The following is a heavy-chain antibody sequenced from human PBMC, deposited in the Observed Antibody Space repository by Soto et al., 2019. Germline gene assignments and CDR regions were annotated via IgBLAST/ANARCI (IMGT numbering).Heavy chain of an antibody. CDR2: TDHTGTA. V-gene: IGHV4-30-2*01. CDR1: GGSISSGGYS. Sequence: QLQLQESGSRLVRPSQTLSLTCAVSGGSISSGGYSCPWLRQPPGKGLEWFGHTDHTGTAYYNSSLKSRVTISVDTSNNQFFLKRPSATAADTAVYYCARDRRSYYSDGSGLDFWGQGTLDTVSS. J-gene: IGHJ4*02. CDR3: ARDRRSYYSDGSGLDF. D-gene: IGHD3-22*01.